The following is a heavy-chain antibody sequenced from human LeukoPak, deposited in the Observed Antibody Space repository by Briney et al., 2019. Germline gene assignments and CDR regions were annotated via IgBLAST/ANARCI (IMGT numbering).Heavy chain of an antibody. D-gene: IGHD3-10*01. CDR2: IRSKANSYAK. CDR1: GFTFSGSA. CDR3: TLVYYGSGSLDY. V-gene: IGHV3-73*01. J-gene: IGHJ4*02. Sequence: PGGSLRLSCAASGFTFSGSAMHWVRQASGKGLEWVGRIRSKANSYAKAYAASVKGRFTISRDDSKNTAYLQMNSLKTEDTAVYYCTLVYYGSGSLDYWGQGTLVTVSS.